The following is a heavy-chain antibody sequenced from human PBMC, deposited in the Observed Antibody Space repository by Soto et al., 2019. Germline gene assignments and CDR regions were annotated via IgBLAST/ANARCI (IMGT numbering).Heavy chain of an antibody. D-gene: IGHD3-16*02. Sequence: ASVKVSCKASGYTFTSYDINWVRQATGQGLEWMGWMNPNSGNTGYAQKFQGRVTMTRNTSISTAYMELSSLRSEDTAVYYCARGGGDYIWGSYRRRGTDSFDIWGQGTMVTGS. CDR1: GYTFTSYD. J-gene: IGHJ3*02. V-gene: IGHV1-8*01. CDR3: ARGGGDYIWGSYRRRGTDSFDI. CDR2: MNPNSGNT.